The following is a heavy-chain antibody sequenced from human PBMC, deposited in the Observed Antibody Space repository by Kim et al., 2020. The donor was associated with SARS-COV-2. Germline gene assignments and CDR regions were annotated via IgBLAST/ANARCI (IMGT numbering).Heavy chain of an antibody. J-gene: IGHJ6*02. V-gene: IGHV3-11*06. Sequence: RFTISRDNAKNSLYLQMNSLRAEDTAVYYCARDGNSGSGSYDYYYYGMDVWGQGTTVTVSS. CDR3: ARDGNSGSGSYDYYYYGMDV. D-gene: IGHD3-10*01.